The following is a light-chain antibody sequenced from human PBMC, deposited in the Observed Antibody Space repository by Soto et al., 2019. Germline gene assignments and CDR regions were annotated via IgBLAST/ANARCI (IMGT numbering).Light chain of an antibody. Sequence: EIVLTQSPATLSLSPGERATLSCRASQSVSSILAWYQQKPGQAPRLLIYGASTRATGIPARFSGSGSGTEFTLTISSLQSGDFAVYYCQQYADWPRTFGHGTKVDIK. V-gene: IGKV3-15*01. CDR3: QQYADWPRT. J-gene: IGKJ1*01. CDR1: QSVSSI. CDR2: GAS.